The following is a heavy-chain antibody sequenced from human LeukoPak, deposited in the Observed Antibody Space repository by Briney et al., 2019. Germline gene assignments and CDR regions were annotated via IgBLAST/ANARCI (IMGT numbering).Heavy chain of an antibody. J-gene: IGHJ4*02. CDR3: AKDRENIWCGELSGEFVY. CDR1: GFTYSSYG. D-gene: IGHD3-10*01. V-gene: IGHV3-30*18. CDR2: ISYYGSNK. Sequence: GGPLTLPCSPSGFTYSSYGMQWLRQAPGKELDWVASISYYGSNKHYADSVKSRFTISRDNSKNTLYLQMSSLRAEDTAVYYCAKDRENIWCGELSGEFVYWGQGTLVTVSS.